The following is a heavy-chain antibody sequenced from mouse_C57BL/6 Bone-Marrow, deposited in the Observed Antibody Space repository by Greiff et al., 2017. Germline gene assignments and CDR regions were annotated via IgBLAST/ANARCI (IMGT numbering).Heavy chain of an antibody. CDR3: ARAGTTAVDPLFDY. CDR2: INSDGSST. CDR1: GFTFSDYY. D-gene: IGHD1-1*01. Sequence: EVQVVESEGGLVQPGSSMKLSCTASGFTFSDYYMAWVRQVPEKGLEWVANINSDGSSTYYLNSLKSRFIISRDNAKNILYRQLSSLKSEDTATYYWARAGTTAVDPLFDYGGQGTALTVSS. V-gene: IGHV5-16*01. J-gene: IGHJ2*01.